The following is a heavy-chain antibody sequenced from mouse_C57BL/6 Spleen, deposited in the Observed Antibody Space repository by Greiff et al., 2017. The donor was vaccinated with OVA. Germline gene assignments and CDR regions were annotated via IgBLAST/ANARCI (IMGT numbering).Heavy chain of an antibody. CDR1: GYSITSGYY. V-gene: IGHV3-6*01. CDR3: MYGYDVAY. J-gene: IGHJ3*01. Sequence: ESGPVLFKPSQSLSLTCSVTGYSITSGYYWNWIRQFPGNKLEWMGYISYDGSNNYNPSLKNRISITRDTSKNQFFLKLNSVTTEDTATYYCMYGYDVAYWGQGTLVTVSA. CDR2: ISYDGSN. D-gene: IGHD2-2*01.